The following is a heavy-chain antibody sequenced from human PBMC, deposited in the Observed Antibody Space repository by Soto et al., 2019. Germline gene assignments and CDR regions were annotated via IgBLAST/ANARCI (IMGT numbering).Heavy chain of an antibody. D-gene: IGHD4-17*01. J-gene: IGHJ4*02. CDR1: GDTFTIYW. V-gene: IGHV5-51*01. CDR3: ARPANTVAHPFDL. CDR2: IYPSDSDT. Sequence: KVSSTASGDTFTIYWIGWVRQMPGKGLEWMGIIYPSDSDTRYSPSFQGQVTISTDQSINTAYLQWDSLKASDTAIYYCARPANTVAHPFDLWGQGTPVTVSS.